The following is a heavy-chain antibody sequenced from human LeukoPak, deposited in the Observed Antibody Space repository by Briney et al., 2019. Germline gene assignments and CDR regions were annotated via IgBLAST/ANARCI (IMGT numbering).Heavy chain of an antibody. CDR1: GDSISTYH. Sequence: SETLSLTCTVSGDSISTYHWTWIRQPPGRGLEWIGYIYYSGTTNYNPSLKSRVTISLDTSNNQFSLRLTPVTAADTAIYYCATYTRHCSGGSCYSIDYWGQGTLVTVSS. V-gene: IGHV4-59*08. D-gene: IGHD2-15*01. J-gene: IGHJ4*02. CDR2: IYYSGTT. CDR3: ATYTRHCSGGSCYSIDY.